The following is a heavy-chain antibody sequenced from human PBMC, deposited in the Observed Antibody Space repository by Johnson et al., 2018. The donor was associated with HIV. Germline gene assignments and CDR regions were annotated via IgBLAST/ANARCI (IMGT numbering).Heavy chain of an antibody. CDR1: GFTFSSYG. CDR2: IWYDGSNK. J-gene: IGHJ3*02. Sequence: QMLLVESGGGVVQPGRSLRLSCAASGFTFSSYGMHWVRQAPGQGLEWVAVIWYDGSNKYYVDSVKGRFNLSRDSSKNTLYLQMNSLRAEDTALYYCARRGWELLGAFDIWGQGTMVTVSS. V-gene: IGHV3-33*01. CDR3: ARRGWELLGAFDI. D-gene: IGHD1-26*01.